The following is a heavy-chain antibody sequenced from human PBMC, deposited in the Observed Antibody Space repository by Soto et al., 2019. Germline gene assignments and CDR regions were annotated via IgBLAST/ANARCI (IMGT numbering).Heavy chain of an antibody. D-gene: IGHD6-25*01. J-gene: IGHJ5*02. Sequence: GGSLRLSCAASGFTFSSYGMHWVRPAPGKGLEWVGVMSHDRSNIYYADSVKGRFTISRDNAKNSLYLQMNSLRAEGTAVYYCAGDGAANNWFDPWGQGTLVTVSS. CDR2: MSHDRSNI. CDR3: AGDGAANNWFDP. CDR1: GFTFSSYG. V-gene: IGHV3-33*03.